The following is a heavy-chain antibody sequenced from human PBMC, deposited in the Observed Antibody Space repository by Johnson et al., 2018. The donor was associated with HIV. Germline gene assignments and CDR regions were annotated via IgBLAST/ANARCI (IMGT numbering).Heavy chain of an antibody. D-gene: IGHD3-10*01. Sequence: QVQLVESGGGVVQPGGSLRLSCAASGFTFSSYGMHWVRQAPGKGLEWVTFIRYDGSNEYYADSVKGRFTISRDNSKNTLYLQMNSLRAEDTAVYYCAKDRDPLWFGGAFDIWGQGTMVTVSS. V-gene: IGHV3-30*02. CDR1: GFTFSSYG. CDR3: AKDRDPLWFGGAFDI. J-gene: IGHJ3*02. CDR2: IRYDGSNE.